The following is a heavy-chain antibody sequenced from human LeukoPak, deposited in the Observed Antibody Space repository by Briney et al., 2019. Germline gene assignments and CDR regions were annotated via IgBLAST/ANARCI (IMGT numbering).Heavy chain of an antibody. CDR3: AKVVAATYYMDV. J-gene: IGHJ6*03. CDR1: GFAFTSSA. Sequence: GGSLSLSCEASGFAFTSSAMRWVRQAPGQGLEWVSAISASSASTYYAHSVKGRCTISRDNSRNTLYLQINGLRAEDTAVYYCAKVVAATYYMDVWGKGNTVTVSS. V-gene: IGHV3-23*01. CDR2: ISASSAST. D-gene: IGHD2-15*01.